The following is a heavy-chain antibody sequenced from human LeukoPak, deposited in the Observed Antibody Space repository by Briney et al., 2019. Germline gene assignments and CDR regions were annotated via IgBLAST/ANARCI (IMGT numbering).Heavy chain of an antibody. Sequence: ASVKVSCKASGYTFTSYGISWVRQAPGQGLEWMGWISAYNGNTNYAQKLQGRVTMTTDTSTSTAYMELRSLRSDDTAVYYCARVHGDLWSGYYAYYYYGMDVWGQGTTVTVSS. CDR1: GYTFTSYG. V-gene: IGHV1-18*01. J-gene: IGHJ6*02. D-gene: IGHD3-3*01. CDR3: ARVHGDLWSGYYAYYYYGMDV. CDR2: ISAYNGNT.